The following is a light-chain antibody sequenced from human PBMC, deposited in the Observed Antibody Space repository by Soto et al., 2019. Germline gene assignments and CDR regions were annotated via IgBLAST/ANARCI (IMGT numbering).Light chain of an antibody. CDR2: EVS. CDR3: SSYSDTTPYV. J-gene: IGLJ1*01. V-gene: IGLV2-14*01. Sequence: QSVLTQPASVSGSPGQSITISCTGTSNDVGGYNYVSWYQQQPGKAPKLIIYEVSHRPSGISNRFSGSKSGNTASLTISGLHVEDEADYYCSSYSDTTPYVFDTGTKVNAL. CDR1: SNDVGGYNY.